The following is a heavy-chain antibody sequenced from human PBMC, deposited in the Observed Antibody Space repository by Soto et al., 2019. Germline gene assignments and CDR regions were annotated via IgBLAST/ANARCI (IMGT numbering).Heavy chain of an antibody. Sequence: EVQLVESGGGLVQPGESLRLSCVASGFTVSSDFMTWVRQAPGKGLEWVSMIHDGDTTYYADPVKGRFTTSRDTSKNTLYLQMNSLRAEDTAVYHCANRGYWGQGSLVTVSS. CDR3: ANRGY. J-gene: IGHJ4*02. V-gene: IGHV3-66*01. CDR1: GFTVSSDF. D-gene: IGHD2-15*01. CDR2: IHDGDTT.